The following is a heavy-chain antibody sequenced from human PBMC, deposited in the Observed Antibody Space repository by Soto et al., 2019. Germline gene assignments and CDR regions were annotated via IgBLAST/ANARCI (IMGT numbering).Heavy chain of an antibody. J-gene: IGHJ6*02. Sequence: PGGSLRLSCAASGFTFSSYAMHWVRQAPGKGLEWVAVISYDGSNKYYADSVKGRFTISRDNSKNTLYLQMNSLRAEDTAVYYCARDAQDFWSGYLDYYYYYGMDVWGQGTTVTVSS. CDR1: GFTFSSYA. CDR2: ISYDGSNK. V-gene: IGHV3-30-3*01. CDR3: ARDAQDFWSGYLDYYYYYGMDV. D-gene: IGHD3-3*01.